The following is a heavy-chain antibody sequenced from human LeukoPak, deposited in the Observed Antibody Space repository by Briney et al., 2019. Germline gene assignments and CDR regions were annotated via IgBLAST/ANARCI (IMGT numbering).Heavy chain of an antibody. V-gene: IGHV4-34*01. Sequence: SETLSLTCAVYGGSFSGYYWSWIRQPPGKGLEWIGEVNHSGSINYNPSLKSRVTISVDTSKNQFSLKLSSVTAADTAVYYCARPPAKVGPWLVRGVAYGMDVWGQGTTVTVSS. CDR2: VNHSGSI. CDR3: ARPPAKVGPWLVRGVAYGMDV. J-gene: IGHJ6*02. CDR1: GGSFSGYY. D-gene: IGHD6-19*01.